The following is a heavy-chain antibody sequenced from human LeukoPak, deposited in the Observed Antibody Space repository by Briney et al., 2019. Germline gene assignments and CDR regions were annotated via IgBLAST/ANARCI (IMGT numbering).Heavy chain of an antibody. Sequence: SGGSLRLSCAASGFTFSSYSMNWVRQAPGKGLEWVSSISSSSSYIYYADSVKGRFTISRDNAKNSLYLQMNSLRAEDTAVYYCAIGPYYDILTGYFPFDYWGQGTLVTVSS. V-gene: IGHV3-21*01. D-gene: IGHD3-9*01. CDR3: AIGPYYDILTGYFPFDY. CDR2: ISSSSSYI. CDR1: GFTFSSYS. J-gene: IGHJ4*02.